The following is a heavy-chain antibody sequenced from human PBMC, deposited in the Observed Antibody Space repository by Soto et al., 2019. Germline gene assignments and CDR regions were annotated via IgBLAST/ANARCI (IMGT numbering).Heavy chain of an antibody. CDR1: GYTFTAYY. CDR3: ARAGSSWYYGMDV. CDR2: INPNSGGT. V-gene: IGHV1-2*04. J-gene: IGHJ6*02. Sequence: ASVKVSGKASGYTFTAYYMHWVRQPPGQGLEWMGWINPNSGGTNYAQKFQGWVTMTRDTSISTAYMELSRLRSDDTAVYYCARAGSSWYYGMDVWGQGTTVTVSS. D-gene: IGHD6-13*01.